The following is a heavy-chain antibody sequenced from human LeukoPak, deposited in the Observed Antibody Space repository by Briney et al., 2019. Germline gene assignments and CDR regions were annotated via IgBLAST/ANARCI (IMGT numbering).Heavy chain of an antibody. CDR3: ARLYSSSWYPYYYYYYYMDV. Sequence: GASVKVSCKASGYTFTSYDINWVRQATGQGLEWMGWMNPNSGNTGYAQKFQGRVTMTRNTSISTAYMELSSLRSEDTAVYYCARLYSSSWYPYYYYYYYMDVWGKGTTVTISS. D-gene: IGHD6-13*01. CDR2: MNPNSGNT. V-gene: IGHV1-8*02. J-gene: IGHJ6*03. CDR1: GYTFTSYD.